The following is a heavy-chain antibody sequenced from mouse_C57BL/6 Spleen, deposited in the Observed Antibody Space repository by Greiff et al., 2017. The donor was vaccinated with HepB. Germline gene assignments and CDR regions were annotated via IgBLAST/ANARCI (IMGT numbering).Heavy chain of an antibody. V-gene: IGHV1-53*01. CDR1: GYTFTSYW. Sequence: QVQLQQPGTELVKPGASVKLSCKASGYTFTSYWMHWVKQRPGQGLEWIGNINPSNGGTNYNEKFKSKATLTVDKSSSTAYMQLSSLTSEDSAVYYGAREAFSTTVVGGKAWFAYWGQGTLVTVSA. CDR3: AREAFSTTVVGGKAWFAY. D-gene: IGHD1-1*01. CDR2: INPSNGGT. J-gene: IGHJ3*01.